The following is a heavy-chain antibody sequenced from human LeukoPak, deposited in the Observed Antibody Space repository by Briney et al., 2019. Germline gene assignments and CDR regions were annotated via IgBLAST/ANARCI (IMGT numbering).Heavy chain of an antibody. CDR3: AREVSLSGSYTHSEL. CDR1: GGTFSSYA. D-gene: IGHD1-26*01. CDR2: IIPIFGTA. J-gene: IGHJ4*02. V-gene: IGHV1-69*05. Sequence: SVKVSCKASGGTFSSYAISWVRQAPGQGLEWVGGIIPIFGTANYAQKFQGRVTITTDESTSTAYMELSSLRSEDTAVYYCAREVSLSGSYTHSELWGQGTLVTVSS.